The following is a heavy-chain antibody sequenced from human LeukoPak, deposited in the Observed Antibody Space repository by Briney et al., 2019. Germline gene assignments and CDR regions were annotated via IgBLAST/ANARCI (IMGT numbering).Heavy chain of an antibody. CDR3: ATLTTGGY. J-gene: IGHJ4*02. CDR2: ISSSSSTI. CDR1: GCTFSGSG. Sequence: PGGSLRLSCAASGCTFSGSGMYWVHQAPGKGLEWVSYISSSSSTIYYADSVKGRFTISRDNAKNSLYLQMNSLRAEDTAVYYCATLTTGGYWGQGTLVTVSS. V-gene: IGHV3-48*01. D-gene: IGHD3-9*01.